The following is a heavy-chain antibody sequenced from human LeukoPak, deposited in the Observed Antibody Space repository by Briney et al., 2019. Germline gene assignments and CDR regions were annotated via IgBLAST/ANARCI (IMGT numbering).Heavy chain of an antibody. CDR2: ISTYNGNT. CDR1: GYTFTTYD. V-gene: IGHV1-18*01. D-gene: IGHD3-10*01. Sequence: GASVTVSCKASGYTFTTYDISWVRQAPGQGLEWMGWISTYNGNTNYAQKLQGRVTMTTDTSTSTAYMDLGSLRSDDSAVYYCARMRDSNAGNYFDYLGQGTLVTVSS. J-gene: IGHJ4*02. CDR3: ARMRDSNAGNYFDY.